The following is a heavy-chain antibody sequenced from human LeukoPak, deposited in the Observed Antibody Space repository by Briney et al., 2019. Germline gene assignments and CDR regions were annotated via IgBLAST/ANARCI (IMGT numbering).Heavy chain of an antibody. CDR2: IKSKTDGGTT. Sequence: GGSLRLSCAASGFTFSSYSMSWVRQAPGKGLEWVGRIKSKTDGGTTDYAAPVKGRFTISRDDSKNTLYLQMNSLKTEDTAVYYCTTSYYYGSGSYYIFDYWGQGTLVTVSS. V-gene: IGHV3-15*01. D-gene: IGHD3-10*01. CDR3: TTSYYYGSGSYYIFDY. J-gene: IGHJ4*02. CDR1: GFTFSSYS.